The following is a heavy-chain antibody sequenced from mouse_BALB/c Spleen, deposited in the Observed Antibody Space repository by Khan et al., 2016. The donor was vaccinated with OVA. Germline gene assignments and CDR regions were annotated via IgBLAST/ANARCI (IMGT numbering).Heavy chain of an antibody. CDR3: ATHLTGSFAY. CDR2: ISSDGDYT. J-gene: IGHJ3*01. Sequence: EVELVESGGDLVKSGGSLKLSCAASGFTFSPYSMSWVRQTPDKRLEWVATISSDGDYTYYPDSVKGLFNISRDNAKNTLYLQMSTLKSEDTAMYYCATHLTGSFAYWGQGTLVTVSA. D-gene: IGHD4-1*01. CDR1: GFTFSPYS. V-gene: IGHV5-6*01.